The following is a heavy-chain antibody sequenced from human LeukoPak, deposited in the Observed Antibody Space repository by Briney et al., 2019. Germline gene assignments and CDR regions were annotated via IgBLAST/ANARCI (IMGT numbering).Heavy chain of an antibody. CDR1: GGSISSSSYY. CDR3: AGGNWNTDY. J-gene: IGHJ4*02. D-gene: IGHD1/OR15-1a*01. V-gene: IGHV4-39*07. Sequence: PSETLSLTCTVSGGSISSSSYYWGWIRQPPRKGLEWIGSIYYSGSTYYNPSLKSRVTISVDRSKNQFSLKLSSVTAADTAVYYCAGGNWNTDYWGQGTLVTVSS. CDR2: IYYSGST.